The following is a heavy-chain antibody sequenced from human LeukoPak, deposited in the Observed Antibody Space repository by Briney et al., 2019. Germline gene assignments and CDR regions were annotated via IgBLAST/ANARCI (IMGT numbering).Heavy chain of an antibody. CDR2: ISSDGSST. CDR3: ARDLRRSNCWPA. J-gene: IGHJ4*02. CDR1: GFTFSSYW. Sequence: GGSLRLSCPASGFTFSSYWMHWVRQAPGKGLVWVSRISSDGSSTSYADSVKGRFTISRDNTKNTLFLQINSLRVEDTAVYYCARDLRRSNCWPAGGQGTLVTVSS. V-gene: IGHV3-74*01. D-gene: IGHD6-13*01.